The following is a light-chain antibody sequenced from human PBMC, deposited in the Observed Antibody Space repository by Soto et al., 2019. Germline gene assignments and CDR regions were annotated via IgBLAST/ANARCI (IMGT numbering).Light chain of an antibody. CDR2: LGS. CDR3: NHYGGSPIT. Sequence: DIVMTQSPLSLPVTPGEPASISCRSSQSLLHSNGYNYLDWYLQKPGQSPQLLIYLGSNRASGVPDRFSGSGSGTDFTLTISRLEPEDFAVYYCNHYGGSPITFGQGTRLEIK. V-gene: IGKV2-28*01. J-gene: IGKJ5*01. CDR1: QSLLHSNGYNY.